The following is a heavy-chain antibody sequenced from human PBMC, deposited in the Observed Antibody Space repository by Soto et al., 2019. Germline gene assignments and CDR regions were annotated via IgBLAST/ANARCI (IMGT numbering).Heavy chain of an antibody. Sequence: SETLSLTCTVSGGSISSSSYYWGWIRQPPGKGLEWIGSIYYSESTYYNPSLKSRVTISVDTSKNQFSLNLSSVTAADTAVYYCARCRSYDSSGYYYSWFDPWGQGTQVTVPQ. CDR3: ARCRSYDSSGYYYSWFDP. CDR2: IYYSEST. J-gene: IGHJ5*02. D-gene: IGHD3-22*01. V-gene: IGHV4-39*01. CDR1: GGSISSSSYY.